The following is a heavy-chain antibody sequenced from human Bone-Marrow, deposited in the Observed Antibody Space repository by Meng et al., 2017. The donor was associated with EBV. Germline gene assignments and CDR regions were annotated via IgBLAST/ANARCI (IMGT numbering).Heavy chain of an antibody. CDR2: IWYDGSNE. CDR1: GFTFPNYG. V-gene: IGHV3-33*01. J-gene: IGHJ4*02. D-gene: IGHD3-16*01. CDR3: ASSTPGGRPDY. Sequence: VRVGGSGGGLAQPGSSLIFSCAASGFTFPNYGMHWVRQAPGKGLEWVALIWYDGSNEFYADSVKGRFTISRDNSKNTLYLQMNNLRAEDTALYYCASSTPGGRPDYWGQGTLVTVSS.